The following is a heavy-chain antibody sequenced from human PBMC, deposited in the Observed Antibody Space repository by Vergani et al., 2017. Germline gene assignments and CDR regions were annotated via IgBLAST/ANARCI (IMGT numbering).Heavy chain of an antibody. CDR2: IWYDGSNK. Sequence: QVQLVESGGGVVQPGRSLRLSCAASGFTFSSYGMHWVRQAPGKGLEWVAVIWYDGSNKYYADSVKGRFTISRDNSKNTLYLQMNSLRAEDTAVYYCAKNHLFRRIAVTYYYGMDVWGQGTTVTVSS. V-gene: IGHV3-33*06. CDR3: AKNHLFRRIAVTYYYGMDV. J-gene: IGHJ6*02. CDR1: GFTFSSYG. D-gene: IGHD6-13*01.